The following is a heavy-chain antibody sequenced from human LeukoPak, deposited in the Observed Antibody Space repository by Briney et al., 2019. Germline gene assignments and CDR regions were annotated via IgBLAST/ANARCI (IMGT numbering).Heavy chain of an antibody. D-gene: IGHD3-22*01. Sequence: PGGSLRLSCAASGFTFSSYAMSWVRQAPGKGLEWVSAISGSGGSTYYADSVKGRFTISRDNSKNTLYLQMNSLRAEDTAVYYCAKISTSITMIVVVIDAFDIWGQGTMVTVSS. CDR2: ISGSGGST. V-gene: IGHV3-23*01. CDR1: GFTFSSYA. J-gene: IGHJ3*02. CDR3: AKISTSITMIVVVIDAFDI.